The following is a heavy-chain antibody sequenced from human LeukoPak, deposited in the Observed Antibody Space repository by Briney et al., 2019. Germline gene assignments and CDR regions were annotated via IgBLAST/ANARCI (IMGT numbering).Heavy chain of an antibody. V-gene: IGHV1-24*01. CDR3: ARLIAAAGTNQVANPFFDY. J-gene: IGHJ4*02. Sequence: ASVKVSCKVSGYTLTELSMHWVRQAPGKGLEWMGGFDPEDGETIYAQKFQGRVTMTEDTSTDTAYMELSSLRSEDTAVYYCARLIAAAGTNQVANPFFDYWGQGTLVTVSS. D-gene: IGHD6-13*01. CDR1: GYTLTELS. CDR2: FDPEDGET.